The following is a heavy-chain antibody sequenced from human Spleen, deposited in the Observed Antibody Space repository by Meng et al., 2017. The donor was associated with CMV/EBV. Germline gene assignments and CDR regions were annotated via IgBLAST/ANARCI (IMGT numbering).Heavy chain of an antibody. Sequence: GSLRLSCTVSGGSIDSYYWSWIRQPPGKGLEWIGYIHYTGNTNYNPSLKSRISISVDTSKNQFSLNLSSVTAADTAVYYCARDVDTASFDYWGQGTLVTVSS. CDR2: IHYTGNT. CDR3: ARDVDTASFDY. CDR1: GGSIDSYY. J-gene: IGHJ4*02. D-gene: IGHD5-18*01. V-gene: IGHV4-59*01.